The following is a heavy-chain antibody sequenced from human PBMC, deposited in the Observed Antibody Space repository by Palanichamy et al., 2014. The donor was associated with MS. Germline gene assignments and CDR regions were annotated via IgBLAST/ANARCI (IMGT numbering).Heavy chain of an antibody. CDR1: GGSISSSSYY. CDR2: IYYSGST. J-gene: IGHJ4*02. Sequence: QLQLQESGPGLVKPSETLSLTCTVSGGSISSSSYYWGWIRQPPGKGLEWIGSIYYSGSTYYNPSLKSRVTISVDTSKNQFSLKLSSVTAADTAVYYCARLGRGYTYGRDYWGQGTLVTVSS. V-gene: IGHV4-39*01. CDR3: ARLGRGYTYGRDY. D-gene: IGHD5-18*01.